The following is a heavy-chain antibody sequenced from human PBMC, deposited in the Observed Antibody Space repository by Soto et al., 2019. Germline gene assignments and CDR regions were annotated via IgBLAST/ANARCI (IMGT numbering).Heavy chain of an antibody. V-gene: IGHV1-24*01. J-gene: IGHJ4*02. D-gene: IGHD6-13*01. CDR2: FDPEDGET. CDR1: GYTLTELS. CDR3: ASNLIAAAATDY. Sequence: ASVKVSCKVSGYTLTELSMHWVRQAPGKGLEWMGGFDPEDGETIYAQKFQGRVTMTEDTSTDTAYMELSSLRSEDTAVYYCASNLIAAAATDYWGQGTRVTVS.